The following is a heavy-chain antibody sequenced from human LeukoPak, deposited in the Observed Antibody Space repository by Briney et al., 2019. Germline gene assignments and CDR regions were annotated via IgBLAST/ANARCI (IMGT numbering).Heavy chain of an antibody. CDR1: GFTFSSYG. Sequence: PGGSLRLSCAASGFTFSSYGMHWVRQAPGKGLEWVAVIWYDGSNKYYADSVKGRFTISRDNSKNTLYLQMNSLRAEDTAVYYCARDMDYYDSSGYSSFDYWGQGTLVTVSS. CDR2: IWYDGSNK. J-gene: IGHJ4*02. V-gene: IGHV3-33*08. D-gene: IGHD3-22*01. CDR3: ARDMDYYDSSGYSSFDY.